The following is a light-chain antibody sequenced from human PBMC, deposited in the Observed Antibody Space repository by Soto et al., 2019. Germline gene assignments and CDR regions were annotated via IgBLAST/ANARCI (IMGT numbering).Light chain of an antibody. J-gene: IGKJ1*01. CDR1: QSVSRY. Sequence: EVVLTQSPATLSLSPGERATLSCRASQSVSRYLAWYQKKPGQAPRLVIYGASIRATGIPARFSGSGSGTEFTLTISTLQSEDFAIYYCQHYNNWPPWTFGQGTKVDIK. V-gene: IGKV3-15*01. CDR2: GAS. CDR3: QHYNNWPPWT.